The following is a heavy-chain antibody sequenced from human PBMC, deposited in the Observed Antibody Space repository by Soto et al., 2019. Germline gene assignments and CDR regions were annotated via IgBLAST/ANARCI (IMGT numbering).Heavy chain of an antibody. CDR2: IIPIFGTA. J-gene: IGHJ6*02. CDR1: GGTFSSYA. CDR3: ARVQVAASPGRFYYGMDV. V-gene: IGHV1-69*13. Sequence: SVKGSCKASGGTFSSYAISWVRQAPGQGLEWMGGIIPIFGTANYAQKFQGRVTITADESTSTAYMELSSLRSEDTAVYYCARVQVAASPGRFYYGMDVWGQGTTVTVSS. D-gene: IGHD6-19*01.